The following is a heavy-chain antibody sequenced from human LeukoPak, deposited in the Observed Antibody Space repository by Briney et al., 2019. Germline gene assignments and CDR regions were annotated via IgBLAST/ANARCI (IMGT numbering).Heavy chain of an antibody. V-gene: IGHV3-30-3*01. D-gene: IGHD2-2*01. Sequence: GGSLRLSCAASGFTFRSYAMHWVRQALGKGLEWVAVISYDGSNKYYADSVKGRFTISRDNSKNTLDLQMNSLRAEDTAVYYCARPLGYCSSTSCYEWGYWGQGTLVTVSS. CDR1: GFTFRSYA. CDR3: ARPLGYCSSTSCYEWGY. J-gene: IGHJ4*02. CDR2: ISYDGSNK.